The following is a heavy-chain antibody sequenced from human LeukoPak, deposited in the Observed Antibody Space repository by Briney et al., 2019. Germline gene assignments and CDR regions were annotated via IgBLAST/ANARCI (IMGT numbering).Heavy chain of an antibody. CDR2: LSANGVRT. Sequence: PGGSLRLSCAASGFTFSIYAMSWVRQAPGKGPEWISALSANGVRTYYADSVKGRFTISRDNSKNTLYLQMNGLRVEDSALYYCAKDRSYGLDVWGHGTMVTVSS. CDR1: GFTFSIYA. V-gene: IGHV3-23*01. J-gene: IGHJ6*02. CDR3: AKDRSYGLDV.